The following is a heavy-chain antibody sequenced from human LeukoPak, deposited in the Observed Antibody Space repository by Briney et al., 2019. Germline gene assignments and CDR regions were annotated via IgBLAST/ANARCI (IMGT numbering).Heavy chain of an antibody. CDR3: AGYGVFDY. CDR2: ISSSSST. D-gene: IGHD4-17*01. J-gene: IGHJ4*02. CDR1: GFTFSSYE. V-gene: IGHV3-48*03. Sequence: GGSLRLSCAASGFTFSSYEMNWVRQAPGKGLEWVSYISSSSSTYYADSVKGRFTTSRDNTKNSVYLQMNSLRVEDTAVYYCAGYGVFDYWGQGTLVTVSS.